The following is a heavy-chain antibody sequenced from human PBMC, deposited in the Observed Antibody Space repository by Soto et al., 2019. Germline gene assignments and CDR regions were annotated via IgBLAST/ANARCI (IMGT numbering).Heavy chain of an antibody. V-gene: IGHV3-33*01. CDR3: ARDQWFTMVRGARFGMDV. D-gene: IGHD3-10*01. CDR2: IWYDGSNK. CDR1: GFTFSSYG. Sequence: QVQLVESGGGVVQPGRSLRLSCAASGFTFSSYGMHWVRQAPGKGLEWVAVIWYDGSNKYYADSVKGRFTISRDHSKNTPDLQKNSLRAEDTAVYYCARDQWFTMVRGARFGMDVWGQGTTVTVSS. J-gene: IGHJ6*02.